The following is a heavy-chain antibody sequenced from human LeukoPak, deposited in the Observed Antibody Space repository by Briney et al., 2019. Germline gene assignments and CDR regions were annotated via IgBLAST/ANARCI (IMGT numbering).Heavy chain of an antibody. V-gene: IGHV3-53*01. D-gene: IGHD3-22*01. CDR3: ARDSYYDSSGYYREYYFDY. CDR1: GFTLSNYA. J-gene: IGHJ4*02. Sequence: GGSLRLSCAASGFTLSNYAMSWVRQAPGKGLEWVSVIYSGGSTYYADSVKGRFTISRDNSKNTLYLQMNSLRAEDTAVYYCARDSYYDSSGYYREYYFDYWGQGTLVTVSS. CDR2: IYSGGST.